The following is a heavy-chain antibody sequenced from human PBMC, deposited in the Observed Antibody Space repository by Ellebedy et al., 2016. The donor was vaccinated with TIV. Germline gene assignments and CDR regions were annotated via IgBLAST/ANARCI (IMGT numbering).Heavy chain of an antibody. V-gene: IGHV5-51*01. CDR2: IYPDDSDT. CDR1: GYDFTTYW. CDR3: ARHPHLGSYRFDF. J-gene: IGHJ4*02. Sequence: GESLKISCQGSGYDFTTYWVGWVRQLHGEGLEWMGLIYPDDSDTRYSPSFRGQVTISADRSINTVYLQWSSLKASDTAMYFCARHPHLGSYRFDFWGQGSLVTVSS. D-gene: IGHD1-26*01.